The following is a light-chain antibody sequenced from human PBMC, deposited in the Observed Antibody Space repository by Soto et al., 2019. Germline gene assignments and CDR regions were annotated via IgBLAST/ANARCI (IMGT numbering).Light chain of an antibody. CDR3: QSYDVSVTGSWV. Sequence: QSVLTQPPSVSGAPGQRVTISCTGTSSNIGANYAVHWYQQHPGTGPKLLIYGNNRRPSGVPDRFSGSRSGASASLAITGRQPEDEADDYCQSYDVSVTGSWVFGGGTKLTVL. CDR1: SSNIGANYA. J-gene: IGLJ3*02. V-gene: IGLV1-40*01. CDR2: GNN.